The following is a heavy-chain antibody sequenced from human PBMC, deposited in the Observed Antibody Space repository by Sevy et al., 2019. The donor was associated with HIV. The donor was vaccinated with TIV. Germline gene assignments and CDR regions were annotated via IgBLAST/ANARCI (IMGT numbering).Heavy chain of an antibody. D-gene: IGHD3-10*01. Sequence: SETLSLTCAVYGGSFSGYYWSWIRQPPGKGLEWIGEINHRGSTNYNPSLKSRVTISVDTSKNQFSLKLSSVTAADTAVYYCARGGSTDYYYYYMDVWGKGTTVTVSS. CDR3: ARGGSTDYYYYYMDV. CDR2: INHRGST. V-gene: IGHV4-34*01. J-gene: IGHJ6*03. CDR1: GGSFSGYY.